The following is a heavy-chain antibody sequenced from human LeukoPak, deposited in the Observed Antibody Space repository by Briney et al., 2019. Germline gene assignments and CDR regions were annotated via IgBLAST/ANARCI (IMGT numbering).Heavy chain of an antibody. CDR3: ARPRRIAAAEYYYMDV. J-gene: IGHJ6*03. CDR1: GYTFTGYY. D-gene: IGHD6-13*01. V-gene: IGHV1-2*02. CDR2: INPNSGGT. Sequence: ASVKVSCKASGYTFTGYYMHWVRQAPGQGLEWMGWINPNSGGTNYAQKFQGRVTMTRDTSISTAYMELRSLRSDDTAVYYCARPRRIAAAEYYYMDVWGKGTTVTVSS.